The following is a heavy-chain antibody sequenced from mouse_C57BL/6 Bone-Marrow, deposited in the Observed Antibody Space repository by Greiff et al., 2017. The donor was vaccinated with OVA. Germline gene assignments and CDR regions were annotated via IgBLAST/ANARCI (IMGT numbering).Heavy chain of an antibody. V-gene: IGHV1-82*01. CDR1: GSAFSSSW. CDR2: IYPGDGDT. CDR3: ARYYYGSSFYWYFDV. Sequence: VQLQQSGPELVKPGASVKISCKASGSAFSSSWMNWVQQRPGKGLALLGRIYPGDGDTNYNGNVKGKTTLTADKSASTDYMHLSSLTSEDSAVYFCARYYYGSSFYWYFDVWGTGTTVTVSS. J-gene: IGHJ1*03. D-gene: IGHD1-1*01.